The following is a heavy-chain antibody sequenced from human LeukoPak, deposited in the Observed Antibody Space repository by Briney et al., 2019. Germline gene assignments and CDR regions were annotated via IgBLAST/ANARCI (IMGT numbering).Heavy chain of an antibody. V-gene: IGHV4-38-2*01. Sequence: SETLSLTCSVSGYSISSGYYWGWIRQPPGKGLEWIGTIRHSGTTYYNPSLKSRVTISIDSSKNQFSLKLTSVTAADTAVYYCARLSSYGTNWFDPWGQGTLVTVSS. J-gene: IGHJ5*02. CDR3: ARLSSYGTNWFDP. CDR1: GYSISSGYY. D-gene: IGHD6-13*01. CDR2: IRHSGTT.